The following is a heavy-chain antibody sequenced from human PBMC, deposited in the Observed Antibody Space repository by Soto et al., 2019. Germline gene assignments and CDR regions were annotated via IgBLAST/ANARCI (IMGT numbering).Heavy chain of an antibody. CDR1: GFTFSDYY. Sequence: GGSLRLSCAVSGFTFSDYYMTWIRQAPGKGLEWVSYISSSTSHTNYADSVKGRFTISRDNAKNSLFLQMNSLRAEDTAVYYCTTGLSNGYYNFDYWGQGTPVTVSS. V-gene: IGHV3-11*03. CDR2: ISSSTSHT. J-gene: IGHJ4*02. D-gene: IGHD3-22*01. CDR3: TTGLSNGYYNFDY.